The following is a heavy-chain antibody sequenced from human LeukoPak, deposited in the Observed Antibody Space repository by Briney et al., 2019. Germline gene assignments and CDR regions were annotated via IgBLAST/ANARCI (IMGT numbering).Heavy chain of an antibody. Sequence: PGGSLRLSCAASGLIFPNLAMTWVRQAPGKGLEWVSGISNNGGRTYSARSVRGRFTISRDNSKNMLYLQMNSLRVDDTAVYYCAKDVAGAALPYFGLDVWGQGTTVTVSS. CDR2: ISNNGGRT. CDR1: GLIFPNLA. V-gene: IGHV3-23*01. CDR3: AKDVAGAALPYFGLDV. J-gene: IGHJ6*02. D-gene: IGHD6-19*01.